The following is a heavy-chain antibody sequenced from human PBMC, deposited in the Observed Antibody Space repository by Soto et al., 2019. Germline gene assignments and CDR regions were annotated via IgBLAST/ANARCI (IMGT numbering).Heavy chain of an antibody. CDR2: ISTYNGNT. D-gene: IGHD3-10*01. V-gene: IGHV1-18*01. CDR1: GYTFTNYG. J-gene: IGHJ4*02. Sequence: QVQLVQSGAEVKKPGASVKVSCKASGYTFTNYGISWVRQAPGQGLEWMGWISTYNGNTNYAQNRQGRVTMTTDTHTSTAYMEVRSLRSDDTAVYYCERDHGGTGEDLDYWGQGTLVTVSS. CDR3: ERDHGGTGEDLDY.